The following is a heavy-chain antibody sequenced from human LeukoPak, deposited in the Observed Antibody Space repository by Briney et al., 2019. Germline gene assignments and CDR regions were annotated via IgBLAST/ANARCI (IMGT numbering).Heavy chain of an antibody. D-gene: IGHD6-13*01. CDR2: IYTSGST. CDR3: AGSPIAAAAPLKQPFDY. CDR1: GGSISSYY. Sequence: SETLSLTWTVSGGSISSYYWSWIRQPPGKVLEWIGYIYTSGSTNYNPSLKSRVTISVDTSKNQFSLKLSSVTAADTAVYYCAGSPIAAAAPLKQPFDYWGQGTLVTVSS. V-gene: IGHV4-4*09. J-gene: IGHJ4*02.